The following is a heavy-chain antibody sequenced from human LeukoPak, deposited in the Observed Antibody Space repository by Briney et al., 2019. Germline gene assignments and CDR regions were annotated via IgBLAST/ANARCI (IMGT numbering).Heavy chain of an antibody. CDR3: ARGNSGGDY. CDR1: GFTFSSHS. J-gene: IGHJ4*02. Sequence: AGGSLRLSCAASGFTFSSHSMIWVRQAPGKGLGWVSYISSSSTTIYYADSVKGRFTISRDNAKNSLYLQMNSLRAEDTAVYYCARGNSGGDYWGQGTLVTVSS. V-gene: IGHV3-48*01. CDR2: ISSSSTTI. D-gene: IGHD6-19*01.